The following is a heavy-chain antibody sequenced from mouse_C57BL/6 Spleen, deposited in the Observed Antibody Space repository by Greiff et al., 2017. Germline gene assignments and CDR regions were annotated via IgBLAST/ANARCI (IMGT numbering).Heavy chain of an antibody. CDR1: GYTFTSYW. CDR2: INPSSGYT. Sequence: QVQLKQSGAELAKPGASVKLSCKASGYTFTSYWMHWVKQRPGQGLEWIGYINPSSGYTKYNQKFKDKATLTADKSSSTAYMQLSSLTYEDSAVYYCARGDDGYCPWFAYWGQGTLVTVSA. V-gene: IGHV1-7*01. J-gene: IGHJ3*01. CDR3: ARGDDGYCPWFAY. D-gene: IGHD2-3*01.